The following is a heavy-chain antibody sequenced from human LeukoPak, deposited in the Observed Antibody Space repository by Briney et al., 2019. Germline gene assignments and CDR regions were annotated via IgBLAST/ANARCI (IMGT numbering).Heavy chain of an antibody. D-gene: IGHD4-23*01. V-gene: IGHV3-11*04. CDR1: GFTYSDYY. Sequence: PGGSLRLSCAASGFTYSDYYMSWIRQAPGKGLEWVSYISSSGSDIYYADSVKGRFTISRDNAKNSLYLHMNSLRAEDTAVYYCARDYGGSSPFDYWGQGTLVTVSS. J-gene: IGHJ4*02. CDR2: ISSSGSDI. CDR3: ARDYGGSSPFDY.